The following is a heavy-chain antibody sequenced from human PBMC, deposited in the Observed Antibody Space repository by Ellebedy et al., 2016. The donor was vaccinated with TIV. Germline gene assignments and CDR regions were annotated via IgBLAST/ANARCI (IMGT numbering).Heavy chain of an antibody. J-gene: IGHJ2*01. CDR3: ARAIYGASYL. CDR2: INEDGTKK. Sequence: GGSLRLSCAASRFSFSSYWMSWVRQAPGEGLEWVANINEDGTKKQYVDSVRGRFTIARDYAGNSLFLQMNSLGDEDTAVYYCARAIYGASYLWGRGTLVTVSS. V-gene: IGHV3-7*01. CDR1: RFSFSSYW. D-gene: IGHD4-17*01.